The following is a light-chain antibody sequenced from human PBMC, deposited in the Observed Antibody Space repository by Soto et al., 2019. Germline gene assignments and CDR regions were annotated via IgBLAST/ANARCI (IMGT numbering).Light chain of an antibody. V-gene: IGLV2-14*01. CDR2: DVS. CDR1: SSDVGGYNY. Sequence: QSALTQPASASGCPGQSITISCTGTSSDVGGYNYVSWYQQHPGKVPKLMIYDVSYRPSGVSNRFSGSKSGNTASLTISGLQAEDEADYYCNSYTTSSTYVFGTGTKVTVL. J-gene: IGLJ1*01. CDR3: NSYTTSSTYV.